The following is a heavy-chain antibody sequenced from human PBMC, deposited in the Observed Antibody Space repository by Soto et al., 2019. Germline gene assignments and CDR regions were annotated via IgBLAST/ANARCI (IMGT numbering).Heavy chain of an antibody. D-gene: IGHD1-1*01. J-gene: IGHJ3*02. CDR3: ALTTRDHFDI. Sequence: GESLKISCAASGFTFSSYWMHWVRQAPGKGLVWVSRINSDGSSTSYADSVKGRFTISRDNAKNTLYLQMNSLRAEDTAVYYCALTTRDHFDIWGQGTMVTVSS. CDR1: GFTFSSYW. CDR2: INSDGSST. V-gene: IGHV3-74*01.